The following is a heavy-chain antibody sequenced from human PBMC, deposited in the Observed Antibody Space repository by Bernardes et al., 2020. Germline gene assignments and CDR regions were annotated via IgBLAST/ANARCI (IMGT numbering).Heavy chain of an antibody. J-gene: IGHJ2*01. V-gene: IGHV4-59*01. CDR2: IYYSGST. D-gene: IGHD4-17*01. CDR3: ARDVDYGDYDVYFDL. Sequence: SETLSLTCTVSGGSISSYYWSWIRQPPGKGLEWIGYIYYSGSTNYNPSLKSRVTISVDKSKNQFSLKLSSVTAADTAVYYCARDVDYGDYDVYFDLWGRGTLVTVSS. CDR1: GGSISSYY.